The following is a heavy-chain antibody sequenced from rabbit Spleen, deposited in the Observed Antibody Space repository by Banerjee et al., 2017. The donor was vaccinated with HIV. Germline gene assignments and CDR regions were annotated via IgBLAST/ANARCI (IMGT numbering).Heavy chain of an antibody. V-gene: IGHV1S45*01. J-gene: IGHJ4*01. Sequence: QEQLEESGGDLVKPEGSLTLTCTASGFSYSSVGVTWVRQAPGKGLEWIAFINTGNGGTYYASWAKVRFSISKTSSTTVTLQMTSLTAADTATYFCARDSAGREDFNLWGPGTLVTVS. CDR2: INTGNGGT. CDR1: GFSYSSVGV. CDR3: ARDSAGREDFNL. D-gene: IGHD4-2*01.